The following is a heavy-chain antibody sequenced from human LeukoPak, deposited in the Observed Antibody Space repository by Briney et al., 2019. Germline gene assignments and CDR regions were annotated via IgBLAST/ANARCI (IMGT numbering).Heavy chain of an antibody. V-gene: IGHV3-23*01. CDR2: ISGSGGST. J-gene: IGHJ6*02. CDR1: GFTFDNYA. CDR3: AKSRGYYYYYGMDV. Sequence: GGSLRLSCAASGFTFDNYAINWVRQAPGKGLEWVSGISGSGGSTYYADSVKGRFTISRDKSKNTLYLQMNSLRAEDTAVYYCAKSRGYYYYYGMDVWGQGTTVTVSS.